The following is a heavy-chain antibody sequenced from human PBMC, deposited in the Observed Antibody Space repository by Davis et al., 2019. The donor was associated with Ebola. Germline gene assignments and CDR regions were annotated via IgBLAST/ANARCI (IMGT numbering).Heavy chain of an antibody. CDR2: IYPGDSDT. CDR3: ASPRRPTVTAYYYYYGMDV. CDR1: GYTFTSYW. J-gene: IGHJ6*02. D-gene: IGHD4-11*01. V-gene: IGHV5-51*01. Sequence: GESLKISCKGSGYTFTSYWIGWVRQMPGKGLEWMGIIYPGDSDTRYSPSFQGQVTISADKSISTAYLQWSSLKASDTAMYYCASPRRPTVTAYYYYYGMDVWGQGTTVTVSS.